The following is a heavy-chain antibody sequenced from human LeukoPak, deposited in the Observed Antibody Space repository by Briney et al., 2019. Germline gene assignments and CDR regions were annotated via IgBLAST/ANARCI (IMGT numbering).Heavy chain of an antibody. Sequence: ASVKDSCMASRYTLIRYDINWVPPATGQGLEWMGWMNPNSGNTGYAKKFQGRVTMTRNTSISTAYMELSSLRSEDAVVYYCAKRLLRVYGGHGAFDIWGQGTMVTVHS. CDR3: AKRLLRVYGGHGAFDI. CDR1: RYTLIRYD. J-gene: IGHJ3*02. D-gene: IGHD4/OR15-4a*01. CDR2: MNPNSGNT. V-gene: IGHV1-8*01.